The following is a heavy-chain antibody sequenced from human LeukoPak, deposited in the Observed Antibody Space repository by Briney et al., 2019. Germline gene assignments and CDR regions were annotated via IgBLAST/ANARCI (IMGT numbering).Heavy chain of an antibody. CDR3: ASSLRYFDWLSYFDY. D-gene: IGHD3-9*01. J-gene: IGHJ4*02. CDR2: INPSGGSA. CDR1: GYTFSIYN. V-gene: IGHV1-46*01. Sequence: GASVKVSCKASGYTFSIYNMHWVRQAPGQGLEWMGIINPSGGSASDAQKFQGRLTMTRGTSTSTLYMELSSLRSDDTAVYYCASSLRYFDWLSYFDYWGQGTLVTVSS.